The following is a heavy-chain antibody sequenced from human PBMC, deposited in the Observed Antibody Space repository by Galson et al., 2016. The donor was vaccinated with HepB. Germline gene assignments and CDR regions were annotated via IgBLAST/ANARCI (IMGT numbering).Heavy chain of an antibody. V-gene: IGHV3-66*01. CDR1: GFTVSDNY. Sequence: SLRLSCAASGFTVSDNYMSWVRQAPGKGLEWVSTIYTGGSTFYADSVKGRFTISGDNSKNTLYLQMTGLRAEDTARYYCARDTTFYYGSADWGQGKMVTVSS. D-gene: IGHD3-10*01. CDR3: ARDTTFYYGSAD. J-gene: IGHJ4*02. CDR2: IYTGGST.